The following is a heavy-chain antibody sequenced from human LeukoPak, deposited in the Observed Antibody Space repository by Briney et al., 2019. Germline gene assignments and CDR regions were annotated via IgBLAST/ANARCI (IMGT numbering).Heavy chain of an antibody. CDR3: ARDGYGDYLFDY. CDR2: ISSSSSTI. J-gene: IGHJ4*02. Sequence: GGSLRLSCAASRFTFSRYSFNWVRQAPGKGLEWVSYISSSSSTISHADSVKGRFTISRDNAKNSLYLQMNSLRDEDTAVYYCARDGYGDYLFDYWGQGTLVTVSS. CDR1: RFTFSRYS. D-gene: IGHD4-17*01. V-gene: IGHV3-48*02.